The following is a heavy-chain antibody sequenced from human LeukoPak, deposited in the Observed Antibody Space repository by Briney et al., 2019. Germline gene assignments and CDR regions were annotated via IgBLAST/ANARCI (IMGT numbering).Heavy chain of an antibody. CDR1: GGSISRGGYY. V-gene: IGHV4-31*03. CDR3: ARDRGYSYGCDAFDI. Sequence: SETLSLTCTVSGGSISRGGYYWSWIRQHPGKGLEYIGYIYYSGGIYYNPSLKSRVTISLDPSKNQFSLKLSSVTAADTAVYYCARDRGYSYGCDAFDIWGQGTMVTVSS. J-gene: IGHJ3*02. CDR2: IYYSGGI. D-gene: IGHD5-18*01.